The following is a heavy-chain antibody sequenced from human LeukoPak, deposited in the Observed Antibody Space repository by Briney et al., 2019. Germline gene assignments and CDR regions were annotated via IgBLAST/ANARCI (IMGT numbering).Heavy chain of an antibody. J-gene: IGHJ4*02. Sequence: SETLSLTCTVSGGSTSSYYWNWIRQSPGKGLEWIGYIYYSGSTNYNPSLKSRVTISLDTSKNQFSLRLSSVTAADTAVYYCARGRVGAYIDYWGQGTLVTVSS. CDR2: IYYSGST. V-gene: IGHV4-59*01. D-gene: IGHD1-26*01. CDR3: ARGRVGAYIDY. CDR1: GGSTSSYY.